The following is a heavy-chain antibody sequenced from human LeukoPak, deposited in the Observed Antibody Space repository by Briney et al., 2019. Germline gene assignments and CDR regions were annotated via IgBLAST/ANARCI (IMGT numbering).Heavy chain of an antibody. CDR1: GGSFSGYY. D-gene: IGHD2-15*01. Sequence: PSETLSLTCAVYGGSFSGYYWSWIRRPPGKGLEWIGEINHSGSTNYNPSLKSRVTISVDTSKNQFSLKLSSVTAADTAVYYCARWAQDIVVVVAAPGYYFDYWGQGTLVTVSS. CDR3: ARWAQDIVVVVAAPGYYFDY. V-gene: IGHV4-34*01. CDR2: INHSGST. J-gene: IGHJ4*02.